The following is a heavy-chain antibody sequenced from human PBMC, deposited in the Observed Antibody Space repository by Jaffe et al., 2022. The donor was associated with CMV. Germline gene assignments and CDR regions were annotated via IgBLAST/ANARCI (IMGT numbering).Heavy chain of an antibody. J-gene: IGHJ4*02. CDR2: ISYDGSNK. CDR3: ASSLAPPDYYDSSGYFDY. Sequence: QVQLVESGGGVVQPGRSLRLSCAASGFTFSSYGMHWVRQAPGKGLEWVAVISYDGSNKYYADSVKGRFTISRDNSKNTLYLQMNSLRAEDTAVYYCASSLAPPDYYDSSGYFDYWGQGTLVTVSS. D-gene: IGHD3-22*01. CDR1: GFTFSSYG. V-gene: IGHV3-30*03.